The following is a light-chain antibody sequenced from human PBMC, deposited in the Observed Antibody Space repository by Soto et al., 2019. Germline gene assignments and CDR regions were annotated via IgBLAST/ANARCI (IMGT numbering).Light chain of an antibody. Sequence: LPTLSASVGDRVTITFRASQTISTWMAWYQQKPGKAPKLLVYDASTLQSGVASRFSGSGSGAEFTLTISSLQPDDFATYYCQQYTTYPWTFGQGTKVDI. CDR3: QQYTTYPWT. V-gene: IGKV1-5*01. CDR2: DAS. CDR1: QTISTW. J-gene: IGKJ1*01.